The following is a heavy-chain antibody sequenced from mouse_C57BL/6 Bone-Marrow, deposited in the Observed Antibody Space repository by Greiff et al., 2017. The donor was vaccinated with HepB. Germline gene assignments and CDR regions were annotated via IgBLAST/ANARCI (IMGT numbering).Heavy chain of an antibody. CDR1: GYTFTDYY. Sequence: QVQLKESGAELVRPGASVKLSCKASGYTFTDYYINWVKQRPGQGLEWIARIYPGSGNTYYNEKFKGKATLTAEKSSSTAYMQLSSLTSEDSAVYFCAREDYYGSSSWFAYWGQGTLVTVSA. V-gene: IGHV1-76*01. D-gene: IGHD1-1*01. CDR3: AREDYYGSSSWFAY. CDR2: IYPGSGNT. J-gene: IGHJ3*01.